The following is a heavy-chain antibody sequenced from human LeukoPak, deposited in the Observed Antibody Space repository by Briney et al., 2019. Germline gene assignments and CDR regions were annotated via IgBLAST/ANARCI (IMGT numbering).Heavy chain of an antibody. CDR2: INWNGGST. CDR3: ARDRGYDFWSGYYGYFDY. J-gene: IGHJ4*02. Sequence: GGSLRLSCAASGFTFDNYGMSWVRQATGKGLEWVSGINWNGGSTDYADSVKGRFTISRDNAKNSLYLQVNSLRAEDTALYYCARDRGYDFWSGYYGYFDYWGQGTLVTVSS. D-gene: IGHD3-3*01. CDR1: GFTFDNYG. V-gene: IGHV3-20*04.